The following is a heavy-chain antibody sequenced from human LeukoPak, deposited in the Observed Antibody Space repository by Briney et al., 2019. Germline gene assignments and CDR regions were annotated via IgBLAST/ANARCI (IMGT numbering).Heavy chain of an antibody. CDR3: ARNSCPSGTCYDNRGYFDY. Sequence: LSXXCTVSGGSISSSSYYWGWIRQPPGTGLEWIGSIYYSGSSYYNPSLKSRVTISVDTSKNQFSLKLSSVTAADTAVYYCARNSCPSGTCYDNRGYFDYWGQGTLVTVSS. J-gene: IGHJ4*02. CDR2: IYYSGSS. D-gene: IGHD2-15*01. V-gene: IGHV4-39*01. CDR1: GGSISSSSYY.